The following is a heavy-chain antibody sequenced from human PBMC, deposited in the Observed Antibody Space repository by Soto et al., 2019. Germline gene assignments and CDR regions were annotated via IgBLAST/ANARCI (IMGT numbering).Heavy chain of an antibody. CDR2: ISAYNGNT. J-gene: IGHJ6*03. D-gene: IGHD1-1*01. Sequence: ASVKVSCKASGYTFTSYGISWVRQAPGQGLEWMGWISAYNGNTNYAQKLQGIVTMTTDTSTSTAYMELRSLRSDDTAVYYCARDRRLFHQLESSGDYYYMDVWGKGTTVTVSS. CDR1: GYTFTSYG. V-gene: IGHV1-18*01. CDR3: ARDRRLFHQLESSGDYYYMDV.